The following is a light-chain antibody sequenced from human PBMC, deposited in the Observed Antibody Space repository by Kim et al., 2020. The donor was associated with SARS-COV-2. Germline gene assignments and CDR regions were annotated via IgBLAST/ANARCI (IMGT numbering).Light chain of an antibody. J-gene: IGKJ2*01. V-gene: IGKV3-20*01. CDR3: QQYDSSMYT. CDR1: QSVSSNY. CDR2: GAS. Sequence: PGEGATLSCRASQSVSSNYLTWYQQKPGQAPRVLIFGASSRATGIPDRFSGSGSGTDFTLTISRLEPEDFAVYYCQQYDSSMYTFGQGTKLE.